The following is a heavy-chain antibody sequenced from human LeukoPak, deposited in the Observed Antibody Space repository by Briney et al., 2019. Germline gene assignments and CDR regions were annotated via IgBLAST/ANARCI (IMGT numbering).Heavy chain of an antibody. V-gene: IGHV1-69*04. D-gene: IGHD5-18*01. Sequence: GASVEVSCKASGGTFSSYAISWVRQAPGQGLEWMGRIIPILGIANYAQKFQGRVTITADKSTSTAYMELSSLRSEDTAVYYCARSHSYGYTSSSYDYWGQGTLVTVSS. J-gene: IGHJ4*02. CDR1: GGTFSSYA. CDR2: IIPILGIA. CDR3: ARSHSYGYTSSSYDY.